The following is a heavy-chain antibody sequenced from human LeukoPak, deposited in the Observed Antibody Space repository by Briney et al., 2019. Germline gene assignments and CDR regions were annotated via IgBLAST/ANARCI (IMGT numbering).Heavy chain of an antibody. Sequence: PSETLSLTCTVSGGSISSSSYYWGWIRQPPGKGLEWIGSIYYSGSTYYNPSLKSRVTISVATSKNQFSLKLSSVTAADTAVYYCARVPVFYTPMKYYYYGMDVWGQGTTVTVSS. V-gene: IGHV4-39*07. J-gene: IGHJ6*02. CDR2: IYYSGST. CDR1: GGSISSSSYY. D-gene: IGHD3-16*01. CDR3: ARVPVFYTPMKYYYYGMDV.